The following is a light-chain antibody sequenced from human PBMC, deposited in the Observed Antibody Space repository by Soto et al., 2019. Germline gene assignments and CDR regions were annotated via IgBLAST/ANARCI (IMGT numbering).Light chain of an antibody. J-gene: IGKJ2*01. CDR2: AAS. CDR1: QDIRSY. Sequence: IQMTQSPSSLSASVGDRVTITCRASQDIRSYLGWYQQKPGKAPKLLIFAASNLHSGVPSRFSGSGSGTEFTLTISTLQPDDFATYFCQQYDSYSKTFGQGTQLEIK. V-gene: IGKV1-17*01. CDR3: QQYDSYSKT.